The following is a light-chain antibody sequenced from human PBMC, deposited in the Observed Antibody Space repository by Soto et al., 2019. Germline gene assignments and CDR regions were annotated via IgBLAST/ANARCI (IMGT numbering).Light chain of an antibody. J-gene: IGLJ3*02. CDR1: SGHSSYA. V-gene: IGLV4-69*01. CDR3: QTWGTGIQV. Sequence: QLVLTQSPSASASLGASVKLTCTLSSGHSSYAIAWHQQQPEKGPRYLMNLNSDGSHSKGDGIPDRFSGSSSGAECYFTISSLQSEDETDYYCQTWGTGIQVFGGGTKVTVL. CDR2: LNSDGSH.